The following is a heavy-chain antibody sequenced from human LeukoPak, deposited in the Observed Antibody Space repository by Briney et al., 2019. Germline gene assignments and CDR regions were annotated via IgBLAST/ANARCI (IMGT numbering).Heavy chain of an antibody. CDR1: GGSMRSYY. CDR3: ARMGNPATVTADY. J-gene: IGHJ4*02. V-gene: IGHV4-59*08. CDR2: IYYSGST. D-gene: IGHD4-17*01. Sequence: SETLSLTCTVSGGSMRSYYWSWIRQPPGKGLEWIGYIYYSGSTIYNPSLKSRVTTSVDTSKNQFSLKLNSVTAADTAVYYCARMGNPATVTADYWGQGTLVTVSS.